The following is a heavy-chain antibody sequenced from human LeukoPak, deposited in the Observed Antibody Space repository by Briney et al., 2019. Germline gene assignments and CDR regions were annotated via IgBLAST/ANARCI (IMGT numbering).Heavy chain of an antibody. J-gene: IGHJ3*02. CDR1: GGSISSYN. D-gene: IGHD2-21*02. V-gene: IGHV4-59*10. CDR3: ARYRYVDCGGDCLYSFDI. CDR2: INTSGST. Sequence: SETLSLTCTVSGGSISSYNWSWLRQPAGQGLEWIGRINTSGSTNYNPFLKRRITMSVDTCKDQFSLKLITVTAADTAVYYCARYRYVDCGGDCLYSFDIWGQGTMVTVSS.